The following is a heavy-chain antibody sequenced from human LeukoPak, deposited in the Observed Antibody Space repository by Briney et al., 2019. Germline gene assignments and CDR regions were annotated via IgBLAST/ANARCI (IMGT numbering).Heavy chain of an antibody. J-gene: IGHJ3*02. CDR2: IYTSGST. CDR3: ASELPDDAFDI. D-gene: IGHD1-26*01. Sequence: SQTLSLTCTVSGGSISSGSYYWSWIRQPAGKGLEWIGRIYTSGSTNYNPSLKSRVTISVDTSKNQFSLKLSSVTAADTAVYYWASELPDDAFDIWGQGTMVTVSS. CDR1: GGSISSGSYY. V-gene: IGHV4-61*02.